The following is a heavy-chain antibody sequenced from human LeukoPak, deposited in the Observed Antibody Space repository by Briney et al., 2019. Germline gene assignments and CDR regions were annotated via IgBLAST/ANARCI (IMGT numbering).Heavy chain of an antibody. Sequence: PGGSLRLSCAASGFTLSTFGMHWVRQAPGKGLEWVAVIWYDGSNKDYAESVKGRFAISRDNCKITLFLQMNSLRAEDTAVYYCARENPTCSSTNCYFDYWGQGTLVTVSS. D-gene: IGHD2-2*01. CDR1: GFTLSTFG. CDR3: ARENPTCSSTNCYFDY. J-gene: IGHJ4*02. V-gene: IGHV3-33*01. CDR2: IWYDGSNK.